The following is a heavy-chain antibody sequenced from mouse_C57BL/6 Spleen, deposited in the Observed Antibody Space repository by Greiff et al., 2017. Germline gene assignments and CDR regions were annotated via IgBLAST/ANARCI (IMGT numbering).Heavy chain of an antibody. CDR1: GYTFTDYY. V-gene: IGHV1-76*01. CDR2: IYPGSGNT. CDR3: ARDYDYFLAY. Sequence: VKLVESGAELVRPGASVKLSCKASGYTFTDYYINWVKQRPGQGLEWIARIYPGSGNTYYNEKFKGKATLTAEKSSSTAYMQLSSLTSEDAAVYFCARDYDYFLAYWGQGTLVTVSA. D-gene: IGHD2-4*01. J-gene: IGHJ3*01.